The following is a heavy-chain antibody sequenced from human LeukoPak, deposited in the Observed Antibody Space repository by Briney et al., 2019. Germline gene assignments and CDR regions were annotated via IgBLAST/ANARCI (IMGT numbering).Heavy chain of an antibody. J-gene: IGHJ4*02. CDR1: GFTFSSYA. CDR3: ARETKHLRIAAAGTQGVY. CDR2: ISYDGSNK. D-gene: IGHD6-13*01. V-gene: IGHV3-30-3*01. Sequence: GGFLRLSCAASGFTFSSYAMHWVRQAPGKGLEWVAVISYDGSNKYYADSVKGRFTISRDNSKNTLYLQMNSLRAEDTAVYYCARETKHLRIAAAGTQGVYWGQGTLVTVSS.